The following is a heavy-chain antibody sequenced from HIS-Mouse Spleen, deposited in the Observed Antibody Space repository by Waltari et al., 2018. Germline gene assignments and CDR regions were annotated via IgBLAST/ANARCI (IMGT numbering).Heavy chain of an antibody. CDR3: ARGYLAAGNFDY. J-gene: IGHJ4*02. D-gene: IGHD6-13*01. CDR2: INPKRGGT. CDR1: GYTFTGYY. Sequence: QVQLVQSGAEVKKPGASVKVSCKASGYTFTGYYMHWVRQAPGQGLEWVGWINPKRGGTNYGQKVQGRVTMTRDTSISTAYMELSRLRSDDTAVYYCARGYLAAGNFDYWGQGTLVTVSS. V-gene: IGHV1-2*02.